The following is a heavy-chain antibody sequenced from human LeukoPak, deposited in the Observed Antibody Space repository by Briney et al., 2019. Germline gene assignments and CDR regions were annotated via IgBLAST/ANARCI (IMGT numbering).Heavy chain of an antibody. CDR3: ARVDGGYCSGGSCYSNRFDP. J-gene: IGHJ5*02. CDR1: GGSISTYY. Sequence: SETLSLTCSVSGGSISTYYWSWIRQPPGKGLEWIAYMYYSGGTNYNPSLKSRVSISVDTSKNQFSLNLSSVTAADTAVYYCARVDGGYCSGGSCYSNRFDPWGQGTLVTVSS. D-gene: IGHD2-15*01. V-gene: IGHV4-59*01. CDR2: MYYSGGT.